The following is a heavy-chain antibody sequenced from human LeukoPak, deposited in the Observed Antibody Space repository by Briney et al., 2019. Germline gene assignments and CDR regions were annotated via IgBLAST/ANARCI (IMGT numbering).Heavy chain of an antibody. V-gene: IGHV3-66*01. CDR2: INSGGTT. CDR3: ARRYYDNSGHSYGYYFDY. CDR1: GFNVSSTY. Sequence: QPGGSLRLSCVASGFNVSSTYMNWVRQAPGKGLEWVSLINSGGTTYYPDSVKGRFTIARDNSKNTLFLQMNSLRAEDSGVYYCARRYYDNSGHSYGYYFDYWGQGTLVTVSS. J-gene: IGHJ4*02. D-gene: IGHD3-22*01.